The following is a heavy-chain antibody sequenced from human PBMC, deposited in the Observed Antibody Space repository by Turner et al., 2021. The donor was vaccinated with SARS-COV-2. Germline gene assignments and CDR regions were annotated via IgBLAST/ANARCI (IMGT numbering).Heavy chain of an antibody. D-gene: IGHD2-15*01. Sequence: QVHLQQSVAGLLKPSETLSLTCAVFGRSFSGYYWTWIRQAPGKGRGWIGEIHPSGSTYYDPAIRSRVTITQDTSKSQFSQNLSSVTAAKTAVYHCTRGDESRKSVVLWGQGTLVTVSS. V-gene: IGHV4-34*01. J-gene: IGHJ4*02. CDR2: IHPSGST. CDR3: TRGDESRKSVVL. CDR1: GRSFSGYY.